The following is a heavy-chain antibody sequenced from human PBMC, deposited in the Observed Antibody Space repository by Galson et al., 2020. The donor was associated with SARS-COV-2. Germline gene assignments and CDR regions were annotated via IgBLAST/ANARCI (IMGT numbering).Heavy chain of an antibody. CDR1: GLNFRTYA. CDR3: GTFDNSGSYERNEYLQH. V-gene: IGHV3-23*01. CDR2: ITDHGHAT. D-gene: IGHD3-22*01. J-gene: IGHJ1*01. Sequence: GEPLKISCTASGLNFRTYAMTWARQTPAEGLQWVAAITDHGHATYYADPARGRFTITRDNSENILYLHMNSLEAEDTALYYCGTFDNSGSYERNEYLQHWGQGTLVAVSS.